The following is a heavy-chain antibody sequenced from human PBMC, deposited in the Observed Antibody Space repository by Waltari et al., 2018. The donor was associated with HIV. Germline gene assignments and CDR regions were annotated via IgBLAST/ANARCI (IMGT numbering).Heavy chain of an antibody. CDR1: GGSFSGYY. CDR3: ARGVKAAADYYYYYGMDV. CDR2: INHRCST. D-gene: IGHD6-13*01. V-gene: IGHV4-34*01. J-gene: IGHJ6*02. Sequence: QVQLQQWGAGLLKPSETLSLTCAVYGGSFSGYYWSWIRQPPGKGLEWIGEINHRCSTNYNPSLKSRVTISVDTSKNQFSLKLSSVTAADTAVYYCARGVKAAADYYYYYGMDVWGQGTTVTVSS.